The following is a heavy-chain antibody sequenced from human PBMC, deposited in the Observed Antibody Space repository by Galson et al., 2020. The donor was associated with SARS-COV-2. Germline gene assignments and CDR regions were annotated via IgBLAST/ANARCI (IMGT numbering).Heavy chain of an antibody. D-gene: IGHD6-19*01. Sequence: ASVKVSCKASGYTFNSYLIHWVRQAPGQRLEWMGWINPDNGNTKYSQEFQGRVTITRDTSATTVYMELSSARSEDTAVYYCARDLDSSVWYGLDNWGQGTLVTVSS. CDR2: INPDNGNT. CDR1: GYTFNSYL. CDR3: ARDLDSSVWYGLDN. J-gene: IGHJ4*02. V-gene: IGHV1-3*01.